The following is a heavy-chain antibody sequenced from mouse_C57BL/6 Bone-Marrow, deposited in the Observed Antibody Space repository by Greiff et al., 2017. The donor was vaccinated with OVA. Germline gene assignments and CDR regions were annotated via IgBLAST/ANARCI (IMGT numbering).Heavy chain of an antibody. J-gene: IGHJ3*01. CDR2: ISSGSSTT. Sequence: EVQLVESGGGLVKPGGSLKLSCAASGFTFSDYGMHWVRQAPEQGLEWVAYISSGSSTTYYADTVKGRFTISRDNAKNTRFVQRTSLRSEDTAMDYCARLSGTAWFADWGQGTLVTVSA. CDR1: GFTFSDYG. V-gene: IGHV5-17*01. CDR3: ARLSGTAWFAD. D-gene: IGHD4-1*01.